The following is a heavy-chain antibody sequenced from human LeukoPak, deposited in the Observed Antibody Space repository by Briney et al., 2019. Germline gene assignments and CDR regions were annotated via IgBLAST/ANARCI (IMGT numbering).Heavy chain of an antibody. V-gene: IGHV6-1*01. CDR1: GDSVSSNSAA. CDR2: TYYRSKWYN. J-gene: IGHJ3*02. CDR3: ARDLPYSSGGTGNAFDI. Sequence: SQTLSLTCAISGDSVSSNSAAWNWIRQSPSRGLEWLGRTYYRSKWYNDYAVSVKSRITINPDTSKNQFSLQLNSVTPEDTAVYYRARDLPYSSGGTGNAFDIWGQGTMVTVSS. D-gene: IGHD6-19*01.